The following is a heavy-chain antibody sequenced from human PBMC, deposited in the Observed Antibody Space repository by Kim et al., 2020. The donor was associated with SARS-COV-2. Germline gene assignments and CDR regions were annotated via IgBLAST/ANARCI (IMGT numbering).Heavy chain of an antibody. D-gene: IGHD2-2*01. CDR3: VRPSSTSCPCYYMDV. J-gene: IGHJ6*03. V-gene: IGHV3-74*01. Sequence: GGSLRLSCVASGFTFSTYGMYWVRQVPGKGLVWVSRVISDGSRTDYADSVKGRFTISRDNAKNTVYLQMNSLRAEDTAVYYCVRPSSTSCPCYYMDVWGTGTPVSVSS. CDR1: GFTFSTYG. CDR2: VISDGSRT.